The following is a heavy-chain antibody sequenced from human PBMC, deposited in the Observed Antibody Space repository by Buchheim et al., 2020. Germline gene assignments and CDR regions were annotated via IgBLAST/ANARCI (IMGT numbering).Heavy chain of an antibody. D-gene: IGHD6-13*01. CDR1: GFTFSSYA. J-gene: IGHJ4*02. Sequence: QVQLVESGGGVVQPGRSLRLSCAASGFTFSSYAMHWVRQAPGKGLEWVAVISYDGSNKYYADSVKGRFTISRDNSKNTLYLQMNSLRAEDTAVYYCARDAPEMPKVAAAGLDYWGQGTL. CDR3: ARDAPEMPKVAAAGLDY. V-gene: IGHV3-30-3*01. CDR2: ISYDGSNK.